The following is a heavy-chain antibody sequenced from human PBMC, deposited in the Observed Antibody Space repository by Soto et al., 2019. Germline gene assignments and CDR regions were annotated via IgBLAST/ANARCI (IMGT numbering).Heavy chain of an antibody. Sequence: QVTLKESGPVLVKPTETLTLTCTVSGFSLSNARMGVSWIRQPPGKALEWLAHIFSNDEKSYSTSLKSRLTISKDTSKSQVVLTMTNMDPVDTATYYCARLSISGFSDYWGQGTLVTVSS. CDR2: IFSNDEK. J-gene: IGHJ4*02. D-gene: IGHD3-9*01. CDR3: ARLSISGFSDY. CDR1: GFSLSNARMG. V-gene: IGHV2-26*01.